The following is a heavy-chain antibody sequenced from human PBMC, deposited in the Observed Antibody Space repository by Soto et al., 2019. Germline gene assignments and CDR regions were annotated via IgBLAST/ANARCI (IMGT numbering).Heavy chain of an antibody. V-gene: IGHV1-18*01. Sequence: ASVKVSCKASGYTFTSYGISWVRQAPGQGLEWMGWISAYNGNTNYAQKLQGRVTMTTDTSTSTAYMELRSLRSDDTAVYYCARDFASGGVYYDSSGPPDGHCGQGTLVTVPS. D-gene: IGHD3-22*01. J-gene: IGHJ4*02. CDR2: ISAYNGNT. CDR3: ARDFASGGVYYDSSGPPDGH. CDR1: GYTFTSYG.